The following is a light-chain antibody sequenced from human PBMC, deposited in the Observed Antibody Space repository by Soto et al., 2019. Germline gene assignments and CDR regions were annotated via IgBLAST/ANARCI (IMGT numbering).Light chain of an antibody. J-gene: IGLJ2*01. Sequence: QSALTQPPSASGTPGRRVTISCSGTSSNIGSNTVTWYQQLPGTPPKLLIYSNNQRPSGVPDRFSGSKSGTSASLAISGLQSEDEADYYCAAWDDSLNGVVFGGGTKVTVL. CDR3: AAWDDSLNGVV. V-gene: IGLV1-44*01. CDR2: SNN. CDR1: SSNIGSNT.